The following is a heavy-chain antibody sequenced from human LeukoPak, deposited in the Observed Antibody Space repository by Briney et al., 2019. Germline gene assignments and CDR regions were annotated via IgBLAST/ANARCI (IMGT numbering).Heavy chain of an antibody. J-gene: IGHJ5*02. V-gene: IGHV1-2*02. CDR2: INPNSGDT. CDR1: GYTFAGYY. Sequence: ASVTVSCKASGYTFAGYYMHWVRQAPGQGLEWMGWINPNSGDTNNAQKFQGRVTMTSDTSISTAYMELGRLRSDDTAVYYCARGVAAVVNWFDPWGQGTLVTVSS. D-gene: IGHD6-25*01. CDR3: ARGVAAVVNWFDP.